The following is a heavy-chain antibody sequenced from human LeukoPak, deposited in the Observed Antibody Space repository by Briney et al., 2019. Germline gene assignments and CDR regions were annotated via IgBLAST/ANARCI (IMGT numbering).Heavy chain of an antibody. CDR3: ARVAVGGYYYMDV. V-gene: IGHV3-30*03. CDR2: ISYDGSNK. D-gene: IGHD6-19*01. CDR1: GFTFSSYG. Sequence: GGSLRLSCAASGFTFSSYGTHWVRQAPGKGLEWVAVISYDGSNKYYADSVKGRFTISRDNSKNTLYLQMNSLRAEDTAVYYCARVAVGGYYYMDVWGKGTTVTISS. J-gene: IGHJ6*03.